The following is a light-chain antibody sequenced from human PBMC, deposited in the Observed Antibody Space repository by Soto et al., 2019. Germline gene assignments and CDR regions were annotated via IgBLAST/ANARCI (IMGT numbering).Light chain of an antibody. V-gene: IGLV2-14*01. CDR2: HVS. J-gene: IGLJ2*01. Sequence: QSALTQPASVSGSPGQSITISCTGTSSDVGAYNYVSWYQQYPGKPPKVIIYHVSNRPSGVSNRFSGSKSDNTASLTISGLLAEDEADYYCNSYTTSSTVVFGGGTKLTVL. CDR1: SSDVGAYNY. CDR3: NSYTTSSTVV.